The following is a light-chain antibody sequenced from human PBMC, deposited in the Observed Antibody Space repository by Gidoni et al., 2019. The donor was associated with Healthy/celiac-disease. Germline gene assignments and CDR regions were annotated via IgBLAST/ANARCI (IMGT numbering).Light chain of an antibody. V-gene: IGKV1-39*01. Sequence: DIQMTQAPSSLSASVGDRVTITCRASQSISSYLNWYQQKPGKAPKLLIYAASSLQSGVPSSFSGSGSGTDFTLTISSLQPDDFATYYCQQSYSTPPAFGQGTKLEIK. J-gene: IGKJ2*01. CDR2: AAS. CDR1: QSISSY. CDR3: QQSYSTPPA.